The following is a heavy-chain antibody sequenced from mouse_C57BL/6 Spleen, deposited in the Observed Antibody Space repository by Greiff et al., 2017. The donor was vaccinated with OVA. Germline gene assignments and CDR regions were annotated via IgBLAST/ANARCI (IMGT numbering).Heavy chain of an antibody. J-gene: IGHJ2*01. V-gene: IGHV3-6*01. CDR3: ARESNYPDY. Sequence: VQLKESGPGLVKPSQSLSLTCSVPGYSINSGYYGNWIRQFPGNKLEWMGYISYDGSNNYNPSLKNRISITRDTSKNQFFLKLNSVTTEDTATYYCARESNYPDYWGQGTTLTVSS. CDR1: GYSINSGYY. CDR2: ISYDGSN.